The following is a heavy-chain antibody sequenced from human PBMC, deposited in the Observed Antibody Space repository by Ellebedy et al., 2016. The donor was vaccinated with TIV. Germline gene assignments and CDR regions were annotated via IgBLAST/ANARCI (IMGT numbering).Heavy chain of an antibody. CDR1: GFTFSSYS. V-gene: IGHV3-30*03. CDR3: ARGPIRGSYYEKGIWYFDL. Sequence: GGSLRLSXAASGFTFSSYSMNWVRQAPGKGLEWVAVISYDGSNKYYADSVKGRFTISRDNSKNTLYLQMNSLRAEDTAVYYCARGPIRGSYYEKGIWYFDLWGRGTLVTVSS. J-gene: IGHJ2*01. D-gene: IGHD1-26*01. CDR2: ISYDGSNK.